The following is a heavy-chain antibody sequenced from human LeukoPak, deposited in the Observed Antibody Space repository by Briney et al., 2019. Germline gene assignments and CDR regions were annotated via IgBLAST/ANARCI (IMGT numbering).Heavy chain of an antibody. Sequence: ASVKVSCKTSGYSFTTHFMPWLRQAPGQGFECMGILNPMAGTTPYAQKFQGRVTMTRDKSTTTVYMELSRLRFEDTATYYCVRETVVAGAAKFDYWGQGTLVAVSS. D-gene: IGHD2-15*01. CDR3: VRETVVAGAAKFDY. V-gene: IGHV1-46*01. CDR1: GYSFTTHF. J-gene: IGHJ4*02. CDR2: LNPMAGTT.